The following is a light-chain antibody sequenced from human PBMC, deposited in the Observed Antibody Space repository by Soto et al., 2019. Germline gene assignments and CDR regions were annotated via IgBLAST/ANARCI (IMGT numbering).Light chain of an antibody. CDR1: QSISSY. V-gene: IGKV1-39*01. CDR2: AAS. J-gene: IGKJ3*01. CDR3: QQSYSTPPVT. Sequence: IQMTQSPSSLSASVGDRVTITCRASQSISSYLNWYQQKPGKAPKLLIYAASSLQSGVPSRFSGSGSGTDFTLTISSLQPEDFATYYWQQSYSTPPVTFGPGTKVDIK.